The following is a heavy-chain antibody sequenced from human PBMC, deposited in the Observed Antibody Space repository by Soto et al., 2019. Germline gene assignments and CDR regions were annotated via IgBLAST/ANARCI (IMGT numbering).Heavy chain of an antibody. Sequence: GASVKVSCKASGYTFFKYFMHWVRQAPGQGLEWIGIINPSRGSATYGPIFQGRVSLTTDMPTSTVYMELSNLRSEDTAIYYCARPLIGNTIDLWGQGTSVTVS. CDR3: ARPLIGNTIDL. CDR1: GYTFFKYF. D-gene: IGHD1-7*01. CDR2: INPSRGSA. J-gene: IGHJ3*01. V-gene: IGHV1-46*01.